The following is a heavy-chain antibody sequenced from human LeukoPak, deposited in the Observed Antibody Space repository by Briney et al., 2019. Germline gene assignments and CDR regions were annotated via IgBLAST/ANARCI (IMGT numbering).Heavy chain of an antibody. CDR3: AKLPGGSGSYFDYYYGMDV. D-gene: IGHD3-10*01. V-gene: IGHV3-30*18. CDR2: ISYDGSNK. CDR1: GFTFSSYG. Sequence: GGSLRLSCAASGFTFSSYGMHWVRQAPGKGLERVAVISYDGSNKYYADSVKGRFTISRDNSKNTLYLQMDSLRAEDTAVYYCAKLPGGSGSYFDYYYGMDVWGKGTTVTVSS. J-gene: IGHJ6*04.